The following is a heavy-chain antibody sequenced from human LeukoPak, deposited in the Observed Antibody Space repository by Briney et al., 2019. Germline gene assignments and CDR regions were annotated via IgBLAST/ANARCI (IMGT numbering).Heavy chain of an antibody. D-gene: IGHD1-26*01. J-gene: IGHJ4*02. V-gene: IGHV1-18*01. CDR3: ARDLGATSTEAYYFDY. Sequence: ASVKVSCKASGYTFTSYGISWVRQAPGQGLEWMGWISAYNGNTNYAQKLQGRVTMTTDTSTSTAYMELRSQRSDDTAVYYCARDLGATSTEAYYFDYWGQGTLVTVSS. CDR1: GYTFTSYG. CDR2: ISAYNGNT.